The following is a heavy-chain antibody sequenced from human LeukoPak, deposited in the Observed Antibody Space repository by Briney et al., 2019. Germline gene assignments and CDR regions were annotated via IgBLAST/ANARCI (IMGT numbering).Heavy chain of an antibody. CDR3: ARDHYDILTGYFYYYYGMDV. V-gene: IGHV3-66*01. Sequence: GGSLRLSCAASGFTVSSNYMSWVRQAPGKGLEWVSVIYSGGSTYYADSVEGRFTISRDNSKNTLYLQMNSLRAEDTAVYYCARDHYDILTGYFYYYYGMDVWGQGTTVTVSS. D-gene: IGHD3-9*01. CDR2: IYSGGST. CDR1: GFTVSSNY. J-gene: IGHJ6*02.